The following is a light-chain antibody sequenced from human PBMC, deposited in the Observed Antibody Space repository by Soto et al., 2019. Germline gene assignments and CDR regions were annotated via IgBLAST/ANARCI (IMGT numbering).Light chain of an antibody. J-gene: IGLJ2*01. V-gene: IGLV1-44*01. CDR3: AEWDDSMHGHVV. CDR1: NSNIESNT. CDR2: SNN. Sequence: QSVLTQPPSASGTPGQRVTISCSGSNSNIESNTVKWYQQLPATAPKLLLYSNNQRPSAVPDRLSCAKSGTSSSLAIIGLQSDEEADYYCAEWDDSMHGHVVFGGGTKVTVL.